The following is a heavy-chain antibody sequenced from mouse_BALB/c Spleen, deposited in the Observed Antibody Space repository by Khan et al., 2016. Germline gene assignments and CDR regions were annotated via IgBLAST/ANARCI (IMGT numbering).Heavy chain of an antibody. Sequence: QVQLQQSGAELAKPGASVKMSCKASGYTFTSYWIHWVKQRPGQGLEWIGEIDPSDSYTNYNQKFKGKATLTVDKSSSTAYMQLSSLTSEDSAVYYCVSIYDGYAWFVYWGQGTLVTVSA. CDR3: VSIYDGYAWFVY. CDR2: IDPSDSYT. D-gene: IGHD2-3*01. J-gene: IGHJ3*01. V-gene: IGHV1-69*02. CDR1: GYTFTSYW.